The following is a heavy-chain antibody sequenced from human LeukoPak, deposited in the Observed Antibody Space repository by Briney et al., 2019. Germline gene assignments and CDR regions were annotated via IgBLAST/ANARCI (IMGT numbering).Heavy chain of an antibody. CDR2: IIPIFGTA. CDR1: GGTFGSYA. D-gene: IGHD3-22*01. Sequence: SVKVSCKASGGTFGSYAISWVRQAPGQGLEWMGGIIPIFGTANYAQKFQGRVTITADESTSTAYMELSSLRSEDTAVYYCARDPYPTYYYDSSGYSGWFDPWGQGTLVTVSS. CDR3: ARDPYPTYYYDSSGYSGWFDP. V-gene: IGHV1-69*13. J-gene: IGHJ5*02.